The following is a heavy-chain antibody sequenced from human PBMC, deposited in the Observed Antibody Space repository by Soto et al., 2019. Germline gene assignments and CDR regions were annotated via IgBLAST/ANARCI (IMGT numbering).Heavy chain of an antibody. CDR3: ARKGTDVVVTAYDY. CDR1: GYTFTSYY. D-gene: IGHD2-21*02. Sequence: QVQLVQSGAEVKKPGASVKVSCKASGYTFTSYYMHWVRQAPGQGLEWMGIINPSGGSTSYAQKFPGRVTMTRDTSTRTVYMELSSLRSDDTAVYYCARKGTDVVVTAYDYWGQGTLVTVSS. CDR2: INPSGGST. J-gene: IGHJ4*02. V-gene: IGHV1-46*01.